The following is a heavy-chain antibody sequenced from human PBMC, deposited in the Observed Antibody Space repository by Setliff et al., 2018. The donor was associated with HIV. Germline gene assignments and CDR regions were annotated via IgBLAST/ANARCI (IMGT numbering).Heavy chain of an antibody. CDR2: INPYNGIA. CDR3: ARDLFRRVGPFQPPGY. Sequence: GASVKVSCKASGYTFTSYGINWVRQAPGQGLEWMGWINPYNGIANYAQNSQGRVSMTTDTSTRTAYMELRSLRFDDTAIYYCARDLFRRVGPFQPPGYWGQGTLVTVSS. V-gene: IGHV1-18*01. D-gene: IGHD1-26*01. CDR1: GYTFTSYG. J-gene: IGHJ4*02.